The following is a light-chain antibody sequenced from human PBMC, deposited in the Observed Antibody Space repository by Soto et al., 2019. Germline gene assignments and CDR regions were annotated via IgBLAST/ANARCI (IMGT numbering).Light chain of an antibody. V-gene: IGKV1-39*01. J-gene: IGKJ4*01. Sequence: DIQMTQSPSSLSASVGARVTITCRASQSISRYLNWYQQKPGKAPKLLIYAASSLQSGVPSRFSGSGSGTDFTLTISSLQPEDFAIYYCQQYNSMSLTFGGGTKVDIK. CDR2: AAS. CDR3: QQYNSMSLT. CDR1: QSISRY.